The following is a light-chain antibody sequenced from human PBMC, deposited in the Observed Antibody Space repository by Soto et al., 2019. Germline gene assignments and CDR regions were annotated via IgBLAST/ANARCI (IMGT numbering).Light chain of an antibody. V-gene: IGKV1-33*01. CDR3: QHYDHLPIT. CDR1: QDITNY. J-gene: IGKJ5*01. CDR2: DAS. Sequence: DIQMTQSPSSLSAPVGDRVTITCQASQDITNYLNWYQQKPGRAPRLLLYDASSLETGVPSRFSGSGSGTDFTLTISSLQPEDVATYYCQHYDHLPITFGQGTRLEIK.